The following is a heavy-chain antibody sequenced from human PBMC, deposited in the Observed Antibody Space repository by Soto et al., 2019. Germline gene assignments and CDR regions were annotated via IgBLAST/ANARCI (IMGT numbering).Heavy chain of an antibody. CDR3: STSAPIVVVPAENYYYYMDV. V-gene: IGHV3-23*01. D-gene: IGHD2-2*01. CDR2: ISGSGGST. CDR1: GFTFSSYG. Sequence: GGSLRLSCAASGFTFSSYGMHWVRQAPGKGLEWVSAISGSGGSTYYADSVKGRFTISRDNSKNTLYLQMNSLRAEDTAVYYCSTSAPIVVVPAENYYYYMDVWGKGTTVTVSS. J-gene: IGHJ6*03.